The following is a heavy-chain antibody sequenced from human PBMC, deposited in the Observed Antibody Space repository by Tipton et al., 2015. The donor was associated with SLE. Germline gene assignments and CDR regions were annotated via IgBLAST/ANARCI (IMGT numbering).Heavy chain of an antibody. D-gene: IGHD3-22*01. Sequence: GLVKPSETLSLTCTVSGGSISSYYWSWIRQPPGKGLEWIGYIYYSGSTNYNPSLKSRVTISVDTSKNQFSLKLSSVTAADTAVYYCARLGYYDSSGSYYFDYWGQGTLVTVSS. V-gene: IGHV4-59*01. CDR3: ARLGYYDSSGSYYFDY. J-gene: IGHJ4*02. CDR1: GGSISSYY. CDR2: IYYSGST.